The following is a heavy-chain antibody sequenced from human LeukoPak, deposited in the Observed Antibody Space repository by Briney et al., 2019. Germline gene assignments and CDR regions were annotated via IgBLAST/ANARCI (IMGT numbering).Heavy chain of an antibody. CDR2: ISWNSGSI. D-gene: IGHD3-16*02. CDR3: NRYRGGGEGGGGGYRGNYYYYMDV. J-gene: IGHJ6*03. CDR1: GFTFDDYA. Sequence: PGRSLRLSCAASGFTFDDYAMHWVRQAPGKGLEWVSGISWNSGSIGYADSVKGRFTISRDNAKNSLYLQMNSLRAEDTALYYCNRYRGGGEGGGGGYRGNYYYYMDVWGKGATVTISS. V-gene: IGHV3-9*01.